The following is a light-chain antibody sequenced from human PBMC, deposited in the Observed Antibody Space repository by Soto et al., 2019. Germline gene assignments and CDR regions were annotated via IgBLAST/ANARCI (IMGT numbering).Light chain of an antibody. CDR2: DVS. J-gene: IGLJ1*01. CDR3: SSYTSSSTQV. CDR1: SSDVGGYNY. V-gene: IGLV2-14*03. Sequence: QSVLTQPASVSGSPGQSITMSCTGTSSDVGGYNYVSWYQQHPGKAPKVMVYDVSNRPSGVSNRFSGSKSGNTASLTISGLQAEDEADYYCSSYTSSSTQVFGTGTKVTVL.